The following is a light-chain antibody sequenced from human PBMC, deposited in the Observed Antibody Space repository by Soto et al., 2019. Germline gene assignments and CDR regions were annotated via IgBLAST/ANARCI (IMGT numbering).Light chain of an antibody. Sequence: QAVVTQEPSLTVSPGGTVTLTCGSTTGTVTSDHYPYWFQQKPGQAPMTLIYDTDNKHSWTPARFSGSLLGGKAALTLSSAQPEDEAEYFCLLSYSGARQVVFGGGTQLTV. CDR1: TGTVTSDHY. CDR2: DTD. J-gene: IGLJ2*01. V-gene: IGLV7-46*01. CDR3: LLSYSGARQVV.